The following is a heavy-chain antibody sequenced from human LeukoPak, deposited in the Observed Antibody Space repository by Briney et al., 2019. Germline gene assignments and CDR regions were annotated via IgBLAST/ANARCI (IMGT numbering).Heavy chain of an antibody. CDR3: ARDEPPPYCSSTSCYFVTFDAFDI. Sequence: EGSLRLSCAASGFTISRNYMNWVRQAPGKGLEWVAVIYSGGTTYYADSVKGRFTISRDNAKNSLYLQMNSLRAEDTAVYYCARDEPPPYCSSTSCYFVTFDAFDIWGQGTMVTVSS. V-gene: IGHV3-66*01. CDR1: GFTISRNY. J-gene: IGHJ3*02. CDR2: IYSGGTT. D-gene: IGHD2-2*01.